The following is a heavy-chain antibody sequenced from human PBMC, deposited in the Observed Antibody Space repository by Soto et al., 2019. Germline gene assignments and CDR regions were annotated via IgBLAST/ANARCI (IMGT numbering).Heavy chain of an antibody. CDR2: IYPGDSDT. D-gene: IGHD6-13*01. CDR1: GYSFTSYW. CDR3: ARRSSSWSDYYYYGMDV. J-gene: IGHJ6*02. V-gene: IGHV5-51*01. Sequence: GESLKISCKGSGYSFTSYWIGWVRQMPGKGLEWMGIIYPGDSDTRYSPSFQGQVTISADKSISTAYLQWSSLKASDTAMYYCARRSSSWSDYYYYGMDVWRQGTTVTVSS.